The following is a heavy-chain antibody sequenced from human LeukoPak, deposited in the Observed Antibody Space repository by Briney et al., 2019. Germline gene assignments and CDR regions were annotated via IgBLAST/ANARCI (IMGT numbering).Heavy chain of an antibody. CDR1: GFTFRSYA. CDR3: ANINFDYLDNY. D-gene: IGHD3-9*01. J-gene: IGHJ4*02. CDR2: ISGSGGST. V-gene: IGHV3-23*01. Sequence: PGGSLRLSCAASGFTFRSYAMNWVRQAPGKGLEWVSGISGSGGSTYSADSVKGRFTSSRDNAKNTLYLQMNSLRAEDTAVYYCANINFDYLDNYWGQGTLVTVSS.